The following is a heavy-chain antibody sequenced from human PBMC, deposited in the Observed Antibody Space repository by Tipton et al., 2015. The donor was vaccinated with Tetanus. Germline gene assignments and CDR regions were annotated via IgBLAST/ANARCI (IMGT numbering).Heavy chain of an antibody. Sequence: VQLVQSGAEVKKPGESLKISCEASGYSFSSYYIAWVRQMPGGRLEWIGFIHPGDSDTSYSPTFQGRVTISADTSINTAYLQWPSLTDSDTAVYCCAERRSNTNLFFWFCPWGQGSPVIVSS. CDR1: GYSFSSYY. J-gene: IGHJ5*02. CDR2: IHPGDSDT. V-gene: IGHV5-51*01. CDR3: AERRSNTNLFFWFCP. D-gene: IGHD3-3*01.